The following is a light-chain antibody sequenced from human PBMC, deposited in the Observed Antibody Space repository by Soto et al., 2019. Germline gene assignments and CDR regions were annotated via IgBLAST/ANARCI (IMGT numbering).Light chain of an antibody. CDR3: FLSYSGARKV. Sequence: QAVVTQEPSLTVSPGETVTLTCGSSTGAVTSAHYPYWFQQRPGQAPRTLIYDTSNKHSRTPARFSGSLLGGNAALTLSGAQPEDEAEYYCFLSYSGARKVFGGGTKLTVL. V-gene: IGLV7-46*01. J-gene: IGLJ2*01. CDR1: TGAVTSAHY. CDR2: DTS.